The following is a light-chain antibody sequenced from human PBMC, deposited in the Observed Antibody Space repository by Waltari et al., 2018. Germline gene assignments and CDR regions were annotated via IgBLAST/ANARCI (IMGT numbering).Light chain of an antibody. J-gene: IGKJ1*01. CDR1: QSVLYSSKNKNY. V-gene: IGKV4-1*01. CDR2: WAS. CDR3: HQYYNTPPT. Sequence: DIVMTQSPDSLAVSLGERATINCKSSQSVLYSSKNKNYLAWYHQKPGQPPKLLIYWASTRESGVPDRFSGSGSGTDFTLTISSLQAEDVAVYYCHQYYNTPPTFGQGTKVEIK.